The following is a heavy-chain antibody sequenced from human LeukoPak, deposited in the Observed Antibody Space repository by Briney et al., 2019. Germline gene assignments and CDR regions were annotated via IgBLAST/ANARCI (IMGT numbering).Heavy chain of an antibody. CDR1: GFTFNIYS. CDR3: ARDGPKYTSGWYGTYYFDY. J-gene: IGHJ4*02. Sequence: GGSLRLSCAASGFTFNIYSMNRVRQAPGKGLEWVSFITGGGNTIYYADSVKGRFTISRDNAKNSLYLQMNSLRAEDTAVYYCARDGPKYTSGWYGTYYFDYWGQGTLVTVSS. D-gene: IGHD6-19*01. CDR2: ITGGGNTI. V-gene: IGHV3-48*04.